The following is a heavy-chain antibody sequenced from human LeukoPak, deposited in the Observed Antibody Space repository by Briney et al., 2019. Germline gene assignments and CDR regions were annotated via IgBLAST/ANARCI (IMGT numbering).Heavy chain of an antibody. V-gene: IGHV3-23*01. CDR1: GFSNYA. J-gene: IGHJ5*02. D-gene: IGHD6-19*01. Sequence: GGSLRLSCAASGFSNYAMGGVRQAPGKGLEWVAAIDVSGCRSYYADSVKKARFTISRDNSKNTLYMQINSLLPEDTVIYYCAKAPMAGTQWYHPWGQGTLVIVSS. CDR2: IDVSGCRS. CDR3: AKAPMAGTQWYHP.